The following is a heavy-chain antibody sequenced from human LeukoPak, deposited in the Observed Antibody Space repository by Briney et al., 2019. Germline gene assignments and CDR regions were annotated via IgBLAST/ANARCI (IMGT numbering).Heavy chain of an antibody. Sequence: GGSLRLSCVASGFTFRSYAMRWVRQPPGKGLEGVSTISTSNTYYEDSGKGRFTISRDNSKNTLYLQLNSLRAEDTSVYYCAKDLATVTTSGQGAMDVWGTGTTVTVSS. CDR3: AKDLATVTTSGQGAMDV. V-gene: IGHV3-23*01. CDR2: ISTSNT. D-gene: IGHD4-11*01. J-gene: IGHJ6*03. CDR1: GFTFRSYA.